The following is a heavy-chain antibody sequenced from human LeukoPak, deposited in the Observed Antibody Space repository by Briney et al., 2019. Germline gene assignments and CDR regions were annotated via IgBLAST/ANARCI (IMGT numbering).Heavy chain of an antibody. CDR2: VKSDGADT. D-gene: IGHD6-13*01. Sequence: GGSLRLSCAASGFTFSSYSMNWVRQAPGKGLAWVASVKSDGADTHYADSVKGRFTISRDNSKNTLYLQMNSLRAEDTAVYYCARASPGIAAAGTLDYWGQGTLVTVSS. J-gene: IGHJ4*02. V-gene: IGHV3-NL1*01. CDR1: GFTFSSYS. CDR3: ARASPGIAAAGTLDY.